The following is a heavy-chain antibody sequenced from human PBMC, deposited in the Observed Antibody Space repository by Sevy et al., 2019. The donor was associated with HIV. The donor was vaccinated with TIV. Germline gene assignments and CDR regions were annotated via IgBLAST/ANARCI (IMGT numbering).Heavy chain of an antibody. V-gene: IGHV3-30-3*01. CDR2: ISYDGSNK. CDR1: GFTFSSYA. D-gene: IGHD3-9*01. J-gene: IGHJ4*02. Sequence: GGSLRLSCAASGFTFSSYAMHWVRQAPGKGLEWVAVISYDGSNKYYADSVKGRFTISRDNSKNTLYLQMNSLRAEDTVVYYCARGRFDDILTKPFDYWGQGTLVTVSS. CDR3: ARGRFDDILTKPFDY.